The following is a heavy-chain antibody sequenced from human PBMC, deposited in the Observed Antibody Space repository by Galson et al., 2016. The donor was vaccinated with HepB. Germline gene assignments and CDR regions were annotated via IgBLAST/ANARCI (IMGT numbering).Heavy chain of an antibody. CDR3: ARDWGFNMDV. CDR1: GYIFTSSG. CDR2: SNLYDGTI. V-gene: IGHV1-18*04. Sequence: QSGAEVKKPGESLKISCKASGYIFTSSGISWMRQAPGQGLEWVGWSNLYDGTINYARKFQGGVSLTTDTSTSTAYMELRRLRFDDTAVYSCARDWGFNMDVWGKGTTVTVSS. D-gene: IGHD3-16*01. J-gene: IGHJ6*03.